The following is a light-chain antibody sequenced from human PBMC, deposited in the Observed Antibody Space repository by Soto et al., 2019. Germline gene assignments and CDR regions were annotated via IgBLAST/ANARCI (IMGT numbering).Light chain of an antibody. V-gene: IGKV3-15*01. CDR2: GAS. Sequence: EIVMTQSPATLSVSPGERATLSCRASQSVSSYLAWYQQRPGQPPRLLFYGASTRATGIPATFSGSGSGTEFTLTISSLQSEDFAVYYCQQYNNWPLTFGGGTKVDIK. J-gene: IGKJ4*01. CDR1: QSVSSY. CDR3: QQYNNWPLT.